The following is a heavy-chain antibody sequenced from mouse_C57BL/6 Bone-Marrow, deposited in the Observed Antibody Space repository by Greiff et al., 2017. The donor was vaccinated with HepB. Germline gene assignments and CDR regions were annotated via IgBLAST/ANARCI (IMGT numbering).Heavy chain of an antibody. CDR3: ARGYYGSGYFDV. D-gene: IGHD1-1*01. CDR2: IYPGSGNT. Sequence: VQLQQSGPELVKPGASVKISCKASGYSFTSYYIHWVKQRPGQGLEWIGWIYPGSGNTKYNEKFKGKATLTADTSSSPAYMQLSSLTSEDSAVYYCARGYYGSGYFDVWGTGTTVTVSS. J-gene: IGHJ1*03. V-gene: IGHV1-66*01. CDR1: GYSFTSYY.